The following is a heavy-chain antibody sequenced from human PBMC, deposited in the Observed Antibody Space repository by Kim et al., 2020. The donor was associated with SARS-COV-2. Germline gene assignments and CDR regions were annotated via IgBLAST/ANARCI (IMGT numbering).Heavy chain of an antibody. J-gene: IGHJ5*02. CDR2: IYYSGST. D-gene: IGHD2-21*02. Sequence: SETLSLTCTVSGGSISSSSYYWGWIRQPPGKGLEWIGSIYYSGSTYYNPSLKSRVTISVDTSKNQFSLKLSSVTAADTAVYYCARLTLARVTAIPLLYWFDPWGQGTLVTVSS. CDR3: ARLTLARVTAIPLLYWFDP. CDR1: GGSISSSSYY. V-gene: IGHV4-39*01.